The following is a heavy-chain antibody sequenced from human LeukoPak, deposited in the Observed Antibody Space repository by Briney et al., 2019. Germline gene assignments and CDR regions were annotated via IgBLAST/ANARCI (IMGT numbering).Heavy chain of an antibody. D-gene: IGHD5-24*01. J-gene: IGHJ5*02. Sequence: ASVKVSCKASGDSITYRYLHWVRQAPGQALEWMGWVTPFNANTHSAQKFQDRLAITRDRSMSTVYMELSSLRSEDTAMYYCAIDRDGDNYLFVPWGQGTFVTVSS. CDR2: VTPFNANT. CDR3: AIDRDGDNYLFVP. CDR1: GDSITYRY. V-gene: IGHV1-45*02.